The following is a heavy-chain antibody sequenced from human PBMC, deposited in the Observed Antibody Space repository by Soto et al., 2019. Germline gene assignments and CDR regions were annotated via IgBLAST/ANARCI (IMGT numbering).Heavy chain of an antibody. Sequence: TLSLTCTVSGGSISSGGYYWSWIRQHPGKGLEWIGYMYYSGSTYYNPSLKSRVTISVDTSKNQFSLKLSSVTAADTAVYYCARGGSGVVVAAALDYWGQGTQVTVSS. J-gene: IGHJ4*02. CDR3: ARGGSGVVVAAALDY. V-gene: IGHV4-31*03. CDR1: GGSISSGGYY. D-gene: IGHD2-15*01. CDR2: MYYSGST.